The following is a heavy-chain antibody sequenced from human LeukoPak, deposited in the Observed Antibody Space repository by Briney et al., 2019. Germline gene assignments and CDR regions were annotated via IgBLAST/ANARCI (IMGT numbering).Heavy chain of an antibody. CDR2: IIPIFGTA. Sequence: ASVKVSCKASGGTFSSYAISWVRQAPGQGLEWMGGIIPIFGTANYAQKFQGRVTITTDESTSTAYMELSSLRSEDTAVYYCATRPPEVGATPYYFDYWGQGTLVTVSS. D-gene: IGHD1-26*01. J-gene: IGHJ4*02. CDR1: GGTFSSYA. CDR3: ATRPPEVGATPYYFDY. V-gene: IGHV1-69*05.